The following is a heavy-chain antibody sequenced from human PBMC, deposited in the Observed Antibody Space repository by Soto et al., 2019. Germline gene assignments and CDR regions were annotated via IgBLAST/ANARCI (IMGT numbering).Heavy chain of an antibody. J-gene: IGHJ4*02. CDR2: ISSSSTTK. CDR1: GFTLSMHT. V-gene: IGHV3-48*02. D-gene: IGHD2-21*01. Sequence: GGSLRLSCTTSGFTLSMHTMTLVRQPPGKGLEWVSYISSSSTTKYYADSVKGRFTISRDNAKNSLYLQMNSLRDDDTAVYYCARGRGYCGGTNCYLDYWGQGALVTVSS. CDR3: ARGRGYCGGTNCYLDY.